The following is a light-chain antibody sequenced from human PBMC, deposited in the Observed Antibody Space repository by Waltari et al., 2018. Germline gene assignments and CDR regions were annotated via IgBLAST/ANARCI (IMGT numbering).Light chain of an antibody. CDR3: QHYCSKRA. V-gene: IGKV4-1*01. CDR1: QSVLYSSNNKNY. J-gene: IGKJ1*01. CDR2: WAS. Sequence: DIVMTQSPDSLAVSLGERATINCKSSQSVLYSSNNKNYLAWYQQKPGQPPKLLIYWASTTGPAVPDGRCGGGGAGDVFTIIISRLADEDAVDYCWQHYCSKRAFGQGTKVEI.